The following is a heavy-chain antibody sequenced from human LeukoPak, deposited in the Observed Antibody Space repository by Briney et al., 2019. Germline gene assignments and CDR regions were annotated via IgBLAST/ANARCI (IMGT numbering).Heavy chain of an antibody. J-gene: IGHJ4*02. V-gene: IGHV4-59*01. CDR1: GGSISSYY. D-gene: IGHD6-19*01. CDR2: IYYSGST. CDR3: ARDVGWTPFDY. Sequence: PSETLSLTCTVSGGSISSYYWSWIRQPPGKGLEWIGYIYYSGSTNYNPSLKSRVTISVDTSKNQFSLKLSSVTAADTAVYYCARDVGWTPFDYWGQGTLVTVSS.